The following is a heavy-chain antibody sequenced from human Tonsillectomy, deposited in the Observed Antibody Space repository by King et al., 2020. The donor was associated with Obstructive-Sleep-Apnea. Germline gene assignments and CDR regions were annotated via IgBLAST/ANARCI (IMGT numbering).Heavy chain of an antibody. Sequence: VQLVESGGGLVQPGGSLRLSCLASGLTFSSQSMNWVRQAPGKGLEWVSYISSSSSTIYYADSVKGRFTISRDNAKNSLYLQMHSLRAEDTAVYYCARDGLWFGDYWGQGSLVTVSS. V-gene: IGHV3-48*01. CDR2: ISSSSSTI. CDR3: ARDGLWFGDY. CDR1: GLTFSSQS. D-gene: IGHD3-10*01. J-gene: IGHJ4*02.